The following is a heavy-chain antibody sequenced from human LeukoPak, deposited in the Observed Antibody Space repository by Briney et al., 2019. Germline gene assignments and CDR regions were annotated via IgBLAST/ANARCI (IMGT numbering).Heavy chain of an antibody. V-gene: IGHV1-18*03. D-gene: IGHD3-10*01. Sequence: GASVKVSCKPSGYPFTASGLTWIRQAPGQGLEWMGWVNPYNGDTTYAQSLQGRVTMTTDASTSTAYMELRSLRSDDMAVYYCTRGGVNNNLLDFWGQGTLVTVSS. CDR2: VNPYNGDT. CDR1: GYPFTASG. J-gene: IGHJ4*02. CDR3: TRGGVNNNLLDF.